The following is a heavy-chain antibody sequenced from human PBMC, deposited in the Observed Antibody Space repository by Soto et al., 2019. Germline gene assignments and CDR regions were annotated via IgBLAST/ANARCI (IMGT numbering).Heavy chain of an antibody. V-gene: IGHV5-51*01. J-gene: IGHJ6*02. CDR1: GYSFTSYW. CDR2: IYPGDSDT. CDR3: ARFFSDRAWVRGVYYCYGMDV. Sequence: GESLKISCKGSGYSFTSYWIGWVRQMPGKGLEWMGIIYPGDSDTRYSPSFQGQVTISADKSISTAYLQWSSLKASDTAMYYCARFFSDRAWVRGVYYCYGMDVWGQETTVTVAS. D-gene: IGHD3-10*01.